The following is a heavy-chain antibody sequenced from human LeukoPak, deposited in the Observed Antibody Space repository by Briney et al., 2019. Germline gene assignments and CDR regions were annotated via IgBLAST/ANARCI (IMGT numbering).Heavy chain of an antibody. D-gene: IGHD3-10*01. J-gene: IGHJ6*04. CDR1: GGPISSYY. CDR2: IYYSGSN. V-gene: IGHV4-59*01. Sequence: PSETLSPTCTVSGGPISSYYWSWIRQPPGKGLEWIGYIYYSGSNNYNPSLKSRVTISVDPSKNQFSLKLSSVTAADTAVYYCAREVRGVSVDVWGKGTTVTVSS. CDR3: AREVRGVSVDV.